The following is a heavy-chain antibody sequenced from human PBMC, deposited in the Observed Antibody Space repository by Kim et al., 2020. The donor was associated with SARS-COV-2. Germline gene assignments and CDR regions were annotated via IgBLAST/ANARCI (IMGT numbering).Heavy chain of an antibody. CDR3: ARDGMGNYDAGHFSHDF. CDR1: GFTFNTYH. J-gene: IGHJ4*02. CDR2: ISYDGNDK. D-gene: IGHD3-22*01. V-gene: IGHV3-30-3*01. Sequence: GGSLRLSCAASGFTFNTYHMHWVRQAPGKGLEWVTFISYDGNDKLYADSVKGRFTISRDNSKNTLSLQMNSLRPEDTGIYFCARDGMGNYDAGHFSHDFWGQGTLVTVSS.